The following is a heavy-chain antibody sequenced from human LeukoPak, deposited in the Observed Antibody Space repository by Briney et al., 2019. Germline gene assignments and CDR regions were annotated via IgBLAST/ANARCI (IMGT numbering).Heavy chain of an antibody. J-gene: IGHJ4*02. D-gene: IGHD6-25*01. V-gene: IGHV3-23*01. Sequence: QSGGSLRLSCAASGFTFTTYAMSWVRQAPGKGLEWLSGISGTGSTYYADSVKGGFTISRDKSKNTLYLQMNSLRADDTPVYYCAADPGVRLLSALTGLGDWGQRTLVTVSS. CDR3: AADPGVRLLSALTGLGD. CDR1: GFTFTTYA. CDR2: ISGTGST.